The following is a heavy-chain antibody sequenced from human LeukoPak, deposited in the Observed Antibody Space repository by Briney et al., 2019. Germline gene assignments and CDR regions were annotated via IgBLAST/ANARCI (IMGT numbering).Heavy chain of an antibody. V-gene: IGHV4-34*01. J-gene: IGHJ4*02. CDR2: INHSGST. CDR3: ASLTSQNIVKDY. D-gene: IGHD2/OR15-2a*01. CDR1: GGSFSGYY. Sequence: PSETLSLTCAVYGGSFSGYYWSWIRQPPGKGLEWIGEINHSGSTNYNPSLKSRVTMSVDTSKNQFSLKLSSVTAADTAVYYCASLTSQNIVKDYWGQGTLVTVSS.